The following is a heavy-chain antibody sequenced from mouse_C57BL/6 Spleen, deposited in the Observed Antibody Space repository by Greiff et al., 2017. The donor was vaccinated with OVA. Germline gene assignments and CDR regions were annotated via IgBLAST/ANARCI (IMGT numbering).Heavy chain of an antibody. CDR3: ARYRGYGGLGWYFDD. V-gene: IGHV1-42*01. Sequence: VQLQQSGPELVKPGASVKISCKASGYSFTGYYMNWVKQSPEKSLEWIGEINPSTGGTTYNQKFKAKATLTVDTSSSTAYMQLKSLTSEEYAVDYCARYRGYGGLGWYFDDWGTGTTVTVSS. CDR2: INPSTGGT. J-gene: IGHJ1*03. D-gene: IGHD1-1*02. CDR1: GYSFTGYY.